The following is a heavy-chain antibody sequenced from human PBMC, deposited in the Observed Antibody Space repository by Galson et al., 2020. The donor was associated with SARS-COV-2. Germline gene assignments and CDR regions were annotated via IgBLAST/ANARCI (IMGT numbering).Heavy chain of an antibody. CDR3: AGVTNYYDSRGYTKRWVDK. Sequence: SETLSLTCTVSGGSISRYYWTWIRQPPGKGLEWIGYIYYSGSTNYNPSLKGRVTISVDTSKYQFSLKLSSVTAADTAIYYCAGVTNYYDSRGYTKRWVDKWGPGALVTVSS. D-gene: IGHD3-22*01. J-gene: IGHJ4*02. CDR2: IYYSGST. V-gene: IGHV4-59*08. CDR1: GGSISRYY.